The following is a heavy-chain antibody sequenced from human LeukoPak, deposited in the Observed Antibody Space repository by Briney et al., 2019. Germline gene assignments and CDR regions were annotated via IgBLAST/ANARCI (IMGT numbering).Heavy chain of an antibody. CDR3: ARAPSEIGGYYPEYFRH. CDR2: IKSDGST. CDR1: GFTFSSFW. D-gene: IGHD3-22*01. V-gene: IGHV3-74*01. Sequence: GGSLRLSCAASGFTFSSFWMHWVRQAPGKGLVWVSRIKSDGSTNYAYSVKGRFTISRDNAKNTVSLQMNSLRVEDTGVYYCARAPSEIGGYYPEYFRHWGQGTLVTVSS. J-gene: IGHJ1*01.